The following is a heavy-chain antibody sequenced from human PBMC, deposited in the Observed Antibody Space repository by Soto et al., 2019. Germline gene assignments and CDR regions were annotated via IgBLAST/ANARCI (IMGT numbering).Heavy chain of an antibody. CDR1: GFTFSTYW. J-gene: IGHJ4*02. CDR3: AGAPGDGSGGGCYSPLPC. V-gene: IGHV3-7*04. Sequence: EVQLVESGGGLVQPGGSLRLSCAGSGFTFSTYWMNWVRQAPGKGLEWVANINQDGREKYYLDSVKGRFTISRDNAKSLLSLKMTRRRAEDPAVYYCAGAPGDGSGGGCYSPLPCWGKGTLVPVPS. CDR2: INQDGREK. D-gene: IGHD2-15*01.